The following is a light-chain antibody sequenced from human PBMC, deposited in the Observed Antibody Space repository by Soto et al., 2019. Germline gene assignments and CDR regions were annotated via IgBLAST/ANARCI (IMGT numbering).Light chain of an antibody. V-gene: IGLV1-51*01. Sequence: QSVLTQPPSVSAAPGQTVTISCSGSTSNIGNNYVSWYQQLPGTAPKLLIYDNNKRPSGIPDRFSGSKSGTSGTLDITGLQTGDEADYYCETWDSSLSGVVFGGGTKLTVL. CDR1: TSNIGNNY. J-gene: IGLJ2*01. CDR3: ETWDSSLSGVV. CDR2: DNN.